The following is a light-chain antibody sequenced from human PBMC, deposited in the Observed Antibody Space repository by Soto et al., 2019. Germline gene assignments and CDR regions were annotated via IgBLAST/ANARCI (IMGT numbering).Light chain of an antibody. CDR2: GIS. Sequence: EIEMVQSGGSLTVTKGETATLSCRASQSLTSYLAWYQQKPDQAPRLLIYGISSRATGIPDRFSGSGSGTDFTLTISRLEPEDFAVYYCQQYGSSPTFGQGTKVDIK. CDR3: QQYGSSPT. J-gene: IGKJ1*01. CDR1: QSLTSY. V-gene: IGKV3-20*01.